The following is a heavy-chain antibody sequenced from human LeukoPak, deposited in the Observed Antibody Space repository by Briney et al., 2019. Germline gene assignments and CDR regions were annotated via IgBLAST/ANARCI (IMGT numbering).Heavy chain of an antibody. CDR2: ITSSSTI. Sequence: GGSLRLSCAASGFTFSTYGMNWVRQAPGRGLEWVSYITSSSTIYYAESVKGRFSISRDNAKNSLSLQMNSLRAEDTAVYYCARRGDTPMVGDYWGQGTLVTVSS. CDR1: GFTFSTYG. CDR3: ARRGDTPMVGDY. V-gene: IGHV3-48*01. D-gene: IGHD5-18*01. J-gene: IGHJ4*02.